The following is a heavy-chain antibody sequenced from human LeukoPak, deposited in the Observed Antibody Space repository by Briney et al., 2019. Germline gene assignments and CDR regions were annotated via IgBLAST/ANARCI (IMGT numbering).Heavy chain of an antibody. D-gene: IGHD2-15*01. CDR1: GGSISSSSYY. CDR3: ASQVNDSLDY. V-gene: IGHV4-39*07. J-gene: IGHJ4*02. Sequence: PSETLSLTCTVSGGSISSSSYYWGWIRQPPGKGLEWIGSIYHSGSTYYNPSLKSRVTISVDTSKNQFSLKLSSVTAADTAVYYCASQVNDSLDYWGQGTLVTVSS. CDR2: IYHSGST.